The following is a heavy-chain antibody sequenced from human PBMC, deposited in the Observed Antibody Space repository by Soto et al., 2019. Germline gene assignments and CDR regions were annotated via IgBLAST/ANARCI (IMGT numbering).Heavy chain of an antibody. V-gene: IGHV1-8*01. CDR2: MNPNSGNT. CDR3: ARGNGGIAARRWWFDP. CDR1: GYTFTSYD. J-gene: IGHJ5*02. Sequence: ASVKVSCKASGYTFTSYDINWVRQATGQGLEWMGWMNPNSGNTGYAQKFQGRVTMTRNTSISTAYMELSSLRSEDTAMYYCARGNGGIAARRWWFDPWGQGTLVTVSS. D-gene: IGHD6-6*01.